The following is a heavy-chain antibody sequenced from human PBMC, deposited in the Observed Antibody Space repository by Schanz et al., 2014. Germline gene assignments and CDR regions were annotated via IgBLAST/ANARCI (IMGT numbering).Heavy chain of an antibody. J-gene: IGHJ4*02. D-gene: IGHD5-18*01. Sequence: QVQLVESGGGVVQPGRSLRLSCAASGFTFSNFAMHWVRQAPGKGLEWVTIISHDGSIQYGADSVKGRFTISRDNSKNELSLQMNSLRAEDTAVYYCAREEGYGYGPGAFDIWGQGTLVIVSP. CDR2: ISHDGSIQ. V-gene: IGHV3-30*04. CDR1: GFTFSNFA. CDR3: AREEGYGYGPGAFDI.